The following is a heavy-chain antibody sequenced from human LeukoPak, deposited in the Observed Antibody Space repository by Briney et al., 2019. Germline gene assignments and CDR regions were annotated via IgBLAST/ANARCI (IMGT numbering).Heavy chain of an antibody. CDR1: GVSLSGFY. J-gene: IGHJ4*02. CDR3: ARQISGNKDY. CDR2: IFYRGSVSYGGTT. V-gene: IGHV4-59*04. D-gene: IGHD1/OR15-1a*01. Sequence: SETLSLTCTVSGVSLSGFYWIWIRQSPGRGLEWIGSIFYRGSVSYGGTTFYNPSLQSRVTISVDTSKNAFSLRLTSVTAADTAVYYCARQISGNKDYWGQGTLVTVSS.